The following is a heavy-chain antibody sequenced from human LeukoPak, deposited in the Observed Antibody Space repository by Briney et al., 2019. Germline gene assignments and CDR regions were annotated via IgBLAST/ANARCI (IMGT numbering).Heavy chain of an antibody. CDR3: AKDSGQYYYDSSGYYDYFDY. V-gene: IGHV3-23*01. Sequence: SGGSLRPSCAASGFTFSSYAMSWVRQAPGKGLEWVSSISASGGSTYYAGFVKGRFTISRDNSKNTMYLKMNSLRAEDTAVYYCAKDSGQYYYDSSGYYDYFDYWGQGTLVTVSS. D-gene: IGHD3-22*01. CDR2: ISASGGST. J-gene: IGHJ4*02. CDR1: GFTFSSYA.